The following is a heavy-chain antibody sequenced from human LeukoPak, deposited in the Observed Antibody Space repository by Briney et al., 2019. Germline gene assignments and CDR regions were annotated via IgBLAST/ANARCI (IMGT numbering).Heavy chain of an antibody. V-gene: IGHV1-46*01. D-gene: IGHD2-21*01. CDR2: IDPSRGST. J-gene: IGHJ5*02. CDR1: GYYLTRYY. CDR3: ARDMKLQRRFDP. Sequence: GASVKVSCKASGYYLTRYYMHWVRQAPGQGLERMGVIDPSRGSTTYAQRFQGRVTMTRDTSTSTVHMELSSLRSEDTALYYCARDMKLQRRFDPWGQGTLVTVSS.